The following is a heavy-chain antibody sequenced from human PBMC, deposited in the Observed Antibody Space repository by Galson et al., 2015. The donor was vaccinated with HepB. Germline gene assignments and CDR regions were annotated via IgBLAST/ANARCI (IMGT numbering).Heavy chain of an antibody. V-gene: IGHV6-1*01. CDR2: TYYRSKWYN. CDR3: ARYELELHQGFDY. CDR1: GDSVSSNSAT. Sequence: CAISGDSVSSNSATRNWIRQSPSRGLEWLGRTYYRSKWYNDYAVSVKSRITINPDTSKNQFSLQLNSVTPEDTAVYYCARYELELHQGFDYWGQGTLVTVSS. D-gene: IGHD1-7*01. J-gene: IGHJ4*02.